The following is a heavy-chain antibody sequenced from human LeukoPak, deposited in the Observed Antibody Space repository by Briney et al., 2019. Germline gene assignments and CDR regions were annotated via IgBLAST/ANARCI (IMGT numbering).Heavy chain of an antibody. D-gene: IGHD3-3*01. Sequence: SETLSLTCAVYGGSFSGYYWSWIRQPPGKGLEWIGEINHSGSTNYNPSLKSRVTISVDTSKNQFSLKLSSVTAAGTAVYYCARRSYDFWSGYSRAPFDYWGQGTLVTVSS. V-gene: IGHV4-34*01. J-gene: IGHJ4*02. CDR2: INHSGST. CDR1: GGSFSGYY. CDR3: ARRSYDFWSGYSRAPFDY.